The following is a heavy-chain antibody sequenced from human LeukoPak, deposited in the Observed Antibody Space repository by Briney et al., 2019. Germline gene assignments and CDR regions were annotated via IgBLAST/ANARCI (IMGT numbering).Heavy chain of an antibody. CDR3: ARLIAVAGTKEDY. CDR1: GGTFSSYA. Sequence: SVKVSCKASGGTFSSYAISWVRQAPGQGLEWMGGIIPIFGTANYAQKFQGGVTITADESTSTAYMELSSLRSEDTAVYYCARLIAVAGTKEDYWGQGTLVTVSS. V-gene: IGHV1-69*13. D-gene: IGHD6-19*01. J-gene: IGHJ4*02. CDR2: IIPIFGTA.